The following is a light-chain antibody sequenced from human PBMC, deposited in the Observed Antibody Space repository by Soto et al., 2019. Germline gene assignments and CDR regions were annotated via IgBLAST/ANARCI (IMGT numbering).Light chain of an antibody. CDR1: QSLRNN. Sequence: EIVMSQSPATLSVSPGEGVTLSCRASQSLRNNLAWYQQKPGQAPRLLFYRASTKATGVPARFSGSGSGAEYTLTISSLQSEDFAVYYCQQYDAWPLTFGGGTKVEIK. CDR2: RAS. J-gene: IGKJ4*01. CDR3: QQYDAWPLT. V-gene: IGKV3-15*01.